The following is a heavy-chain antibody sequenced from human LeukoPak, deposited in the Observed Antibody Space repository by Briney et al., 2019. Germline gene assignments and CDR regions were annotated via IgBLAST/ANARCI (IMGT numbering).Heavy chain of an antibody. J-gene: IGHJ6*02. CDR2: IISSSSYI. D-gene: IGHD5-12*01. V-gene: IGHV3-21*01. Sequence: GGSLRLSCAASGFTFSSYSMNWVRQAPGKGLEWASSIISSSSYIYYADSVKGRFTISRDNAKNSLYLQMNSLRAEDTAVYYCARSPYSGYDSPGGGGMDVWGQGTKVTVSS. CDR3: ARSPYSGYDSPGGGGMDV. CDR1: GFTFSSYS.